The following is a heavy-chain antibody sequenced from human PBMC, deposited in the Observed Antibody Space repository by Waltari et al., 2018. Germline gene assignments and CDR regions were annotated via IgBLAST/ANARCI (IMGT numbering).Heavy chain of an antibody. D-gene: IGHD2-2*01. CDR2: IYYSGST. CDR3: AREAVVVPAAPNYYYYYMDV. CDR1: GGSISSYY. Sequence: QVQLQESGPGLVKPSETLSLTCTVPGGSISSYYWSWIRPPPGKGLEWIGYIYYSGSTNYNPSLKSRVTISVDTSKNQFSLKLSSVTAADTAVYYCAREAVVVPAAPNYYYYYMDVWGKGTTVTVSS. J-gene: IGHJ6*03. V-gene: IGHV4-59*01.